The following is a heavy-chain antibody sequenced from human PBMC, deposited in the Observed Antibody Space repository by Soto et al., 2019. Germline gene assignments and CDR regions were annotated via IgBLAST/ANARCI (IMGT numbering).Heavy chain of an antibody. CDR3: VRVHADDSSGCFLDY. J-gene: IGHJ4*02. CDR2: IYFSGAT. CDR1: GASVSSGDYY. Sequence: QVQLQEAGPGLVKPSETLALNCSVSGASVSSGDYYWSWIRQPPGKGLEWIGYIYFSGATSYAPSLKRRVSISIDTSNDRFFLKITSVTAADTAFYYCVRVHADDSSGCFLDYWGQGLLVSVSS. V-gene: IGHV4-61*08. D-gene: IGHD6-19*01.